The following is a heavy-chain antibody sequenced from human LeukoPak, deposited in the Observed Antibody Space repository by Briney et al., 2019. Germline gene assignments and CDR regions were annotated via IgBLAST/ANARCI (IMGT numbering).Heavy chain of an antibody. D-gene: IGHD6-19*01. J-gene: IGHJ4*02. V-gene: IGHV3-23*01. CDR2: ISGSGGSA. Sequence: PGGSLRLSCAASGCTFSSFEMSWVRQAPGKGLEWVSAISGSGGSAYYADSVKGRFTISRDNSRNSLSLQMNSLRAEDTALYYCAKTGYSSGWYRIWDYWGQGTLVTVSS. CDR3: AKTGYSSGWYRIWDY. CDR1: GCTFSSFE.